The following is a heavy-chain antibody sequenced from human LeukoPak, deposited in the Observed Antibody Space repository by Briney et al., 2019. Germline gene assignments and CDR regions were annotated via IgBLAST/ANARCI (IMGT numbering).Heavy chain of an antibody. CDR3: AKSLTTVKRGNFDS. CDR1: GFTFSSYA. CDR2: ISGSGANT. V-gene: IGHV3-23*01. J-gene: IGHJ4*02. Sequence: GGSQRLSCAASGFTFSSYAMSWVRQAPGKGLEWVSVISGSGANTYYADSVKGRFTISRDNSKNTLHLQMNSLRAEDTAVFFCAKSLTTVKRGNFDSWGQGTLVTASS. D-gene: IGHD4-17*01.